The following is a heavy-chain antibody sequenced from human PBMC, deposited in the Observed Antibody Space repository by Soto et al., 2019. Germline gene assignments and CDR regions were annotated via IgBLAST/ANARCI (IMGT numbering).Heavy chain of an antibody. J-gene: IGHJ4*02. CDR1: GGSISSSNW. Sequence: QVQLQESGPGLVKPSGTLSLTCAVSGGSISSSNWWSWVRQPPGKGLEWIGEIYHSGSTNYNPSLKGRVTISVDKSKNQSALELSSVTAADTAVYYCAIGYHYYDSSGYLDYWGQGTLVTVSS. V-gene: IGHV4-4*02. CDR3: AIGYHYYDSSGYLDY. CDR2: IYHSGST. D-gene: IGHD3-22*01.